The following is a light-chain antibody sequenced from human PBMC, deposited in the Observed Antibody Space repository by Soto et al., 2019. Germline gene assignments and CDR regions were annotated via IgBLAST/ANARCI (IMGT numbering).Light chain of an antibody. CDR2: QAS. V-gene: IGKV1-5*03. CDR1: QIISNW. Sequence: IHMIQSPSSLSASEGDRVTISCRAIQIISNWLAWYQQKPGKAPKLLIYQASNLESEVPSRFSGSGSGTEFTLTISSLQPDDFATYYCQQYDSYSLTFGGGTKVDIK. CDR3: QQYDSYSLT. J-gene: IGKJ4*01.